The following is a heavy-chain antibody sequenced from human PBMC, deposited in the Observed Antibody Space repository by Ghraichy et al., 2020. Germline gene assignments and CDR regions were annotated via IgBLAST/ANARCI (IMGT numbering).Heavy chain of an antibody. V-gene: IGHV2-70*04. D-gene: IGHD3-22*01. CDR3: ARGYYYDGRGSDPSDS. CDR1: GFSLSTSGIR. J-gene: IGHJ3*02. Sequence: SGPTLVKPTQTLTLTCTFSGFSLSTSGIRVSWIRQPPGKALEWLARIDWDDDKFYSASLKTRLTISKDTSKNQVVLTMTDMDPVDTATYYFARGYYYDGRGSDPSDSWGQGTMVTFSS. CDR2: IDWDDDK.